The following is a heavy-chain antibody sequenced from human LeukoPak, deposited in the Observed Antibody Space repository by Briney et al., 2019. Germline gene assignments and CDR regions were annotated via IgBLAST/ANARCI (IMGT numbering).Heavy chain of an antibody. V-gene: IGHV3-21*01. Sequence: GGSLRLSCAPSVVTSCDDSMNWGRQAPGKGLEWVASISTVSTYTFYADSVKGRFTISRDNVRNSLYLQMSSLGAEDTAVYYCAGDGSGFYLYNSMDVWGKGTTVTVSS. CDR2: ISTVSTYT. D-gene: IGHD5-24*01. CDR3: AGDGSGFYLYNSMDV. J-gene: IGHJ6*03. CDR1: VVTSCDDS.